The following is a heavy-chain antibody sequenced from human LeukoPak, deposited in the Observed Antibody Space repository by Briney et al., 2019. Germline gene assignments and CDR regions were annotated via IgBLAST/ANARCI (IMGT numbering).Heavy chain of an antibody. V-gene: IGHV1-46*01. Sequence: GASVKVSCKASGYTFTSYYMHWVRQAPGQGLEWMGIINPSGGSTSYAQKFQGRVTMTRDTSTSTVYMELSSLRSEDTAVYYCARWSGFRHSIQTYYYGSGSYYFDYWGQGTLVTVSS. CDR2: INPSGGST. CDR1: GYTFTSYY. CDR3: ARWSGFRHSIQTYYYGSGSYYFDY. J-gene: IGHJ4*02. D-gene: IGHD3-10*01.